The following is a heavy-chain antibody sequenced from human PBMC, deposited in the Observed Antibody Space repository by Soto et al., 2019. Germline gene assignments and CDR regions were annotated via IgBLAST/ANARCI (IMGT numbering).Heavy chain of an antibody. CDR3: AKEFQWELHAFEN. D-gene: IGHD1-26*01. V-gene: IGHV3-30*02. J-gene: IGHJ3*02. Sequence: GGSLRLSCAASGFTFSTYGMHLVRQAPGKGLEWVAVMGNDGITTFYADSVKGRFTISRDNSKNTLFLQMNSLRADDTAVYYCAKEFQWELHAFENWGQGTMVT. CDR1: GFTFSTYG. CDR2: MGNDGITT.